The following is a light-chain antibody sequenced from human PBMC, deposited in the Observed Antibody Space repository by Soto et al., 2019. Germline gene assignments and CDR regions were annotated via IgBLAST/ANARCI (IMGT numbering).Light chain of an antibody. Sequence: QSVLTQPPSASGSPGQSGTISCTGTSSDDGGYNYVSWYQQHPGKAPKVVIYGVSKRPSGVPDRFSGSKSGNTASLTVSGLQAEDEADYYCSSYAGNNNVVFGGGTKLTVL. V-gene: IGLV2-8*01. CDR2: GVS. J-gene: IGLJ2*01. CDR3: SSYAGNNNVV. CDR1: SSDDGGYNY.